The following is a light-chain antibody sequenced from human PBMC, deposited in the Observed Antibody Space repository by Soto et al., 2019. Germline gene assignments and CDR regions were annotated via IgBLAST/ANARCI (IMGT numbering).Light chain of an antibody. Sequence: DIQMTQSPSTLSGSVGDRVTITCRASQTISSCLAWYQQKPGKAPKLLIYKASTLKSWVPSRFSGSGSGTEFTLTISSLQPDDFATYYCQHYNSYSEAFGQGTKVEV. J-gene: IGKJ1*01. V-gene: IGKV1-5*03. CDR1: QTISSC. CDR2: KAS. CDR3: QHYNSYSEA.